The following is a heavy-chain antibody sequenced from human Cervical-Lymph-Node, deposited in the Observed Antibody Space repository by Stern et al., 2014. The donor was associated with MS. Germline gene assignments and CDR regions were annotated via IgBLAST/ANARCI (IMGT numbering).Heavy chain of an antibody. CDR1: GITFSHSA. Sequence: QMQLVQSGPEVKKPGTSVKVSCKASGITFSHSAIQWLRQARGQRPAWIGGVVVFNGDVNYAPRFQERVTITRDMSTSTVYMELRSLKSEDTAIYYCASERYTYYDDQRPPGGFDPWGLGTLVTVSS. V-gene: IGHV1-58*02. J-gene: IGHJ5*02. CDR3: ASERYTYYDDQRPPGGFDP. D-gene: IGHD5-18*01. CDR2: VVVFNGDV.